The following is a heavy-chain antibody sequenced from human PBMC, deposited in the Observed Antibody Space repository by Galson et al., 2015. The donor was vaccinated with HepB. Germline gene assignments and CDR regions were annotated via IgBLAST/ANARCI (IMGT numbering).Heavy chain of an antibody. D-gene: IGHD3-16*01. V-gene: IGHV3-74*01. Sequence: SLRLSCAGSGFTFGNYWMHWVRQAPGKGLLLVSRIKTDGSVTTYADSVEGRFTISRDNAEHTVYLQMSNLRVEDTAVYYCARDQTIGGVSHFDYWGQGTLVTVSS. J-gene: IGHJ4*02. CDR3: ARDQTIGGVSHFDY. CDR2: IKTDGSVT. CDR1: GFTFGNYW.